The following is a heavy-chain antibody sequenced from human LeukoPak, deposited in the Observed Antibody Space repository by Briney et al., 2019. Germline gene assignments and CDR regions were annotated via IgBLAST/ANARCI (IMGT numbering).Heavy chain of an antibody. D-gene: IGHD3-10*01. CDR1: GFTFTSYS. V-gene: IGHV3-48*02. Sequence: GGSLRLSCAASGFTFTSYSMNWVRQAAGKGLEWVSYISSSSNTYYADSVRGRFTISRDNAKNSLHLQMNSLRDDDTAVYYCARDGDWGVYHYYGMDVWGQGTTVTVSS. CDR3: ARDGDWGVYHYYGMDV. CDR2: ISSSSNT. J-gene: IGHJ6*02.